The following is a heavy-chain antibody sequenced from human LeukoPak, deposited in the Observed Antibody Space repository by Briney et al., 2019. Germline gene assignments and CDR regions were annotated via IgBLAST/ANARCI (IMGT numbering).Heavy chain of an antibody. CDR1: GYTFTSYY. V-gene: IGHV1-46*03. CDR3: ARDSLQLLLSDY. D-gene: IGHD2-15*01. J-gene: IGHJ4*02. Sequence: ASVKVSCKASGYTFTSYYMHWVRQAPGQGLEWMGIINPSGGSTSYAQKFQGRVTMTRDTSTSTVYTELSSLRSEDTAVYYCARDSLQLLLSDYWGQGTLVTVSS. CDR2: INPSGGST.